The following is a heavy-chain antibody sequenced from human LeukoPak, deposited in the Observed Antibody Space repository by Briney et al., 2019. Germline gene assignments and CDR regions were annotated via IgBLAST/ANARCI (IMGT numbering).Heavy chain of an antibody. CDR2: IIPIFGTA. V-gene: IGHV1-69*13. CDR1: GGTFSSYA. Sequence: GASVKVSCKASGGTFSSYAISWVRQAPGQGLEWMGGIIPIFGTANYAQKFQGRVTITADESTSTAYMELSSLRSEDTAVYYCARGGSYAQVYAFDIWGQGTMVTVSS. D-gene: IGHD1-26*01. CDR3: ARGGSYAQVYAFDI. J-gene: IGHJ3*02.